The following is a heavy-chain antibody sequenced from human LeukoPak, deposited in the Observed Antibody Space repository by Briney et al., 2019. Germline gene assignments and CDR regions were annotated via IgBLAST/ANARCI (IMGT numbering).Heavy chain of an antibody. V-gene: IGHV3-48*03. Sequence: GGSLRLSCAASGFTFSHYEMIWVRQAPGKGLEWVSYINVGGTASNYADSMKGRFTTSRDDAQNSLYLQLNSLRVEDTGIYYCARKTDRLGAVGRDRFFDLWGRGPLLIVSS. D-gene: IGHD3-16*01. J-gene: IGHJ2*01. CDR1: GFTFSHYE. CDR2: INVGGTAS. CDR3: ARKTDRLGAVGRDRFFDL.